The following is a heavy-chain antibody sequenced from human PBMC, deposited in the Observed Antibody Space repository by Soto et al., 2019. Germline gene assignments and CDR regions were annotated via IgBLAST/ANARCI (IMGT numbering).Heavy chain of an antibody. D-gene: IGHD5-12*01. CDR2: ISGSGRTT. Sequence: QVILVESGGGMVKPGGSLRLSCAASGFTFSDYDMNWFRQVPGKGLEWVSLISGSGRTTYHADSVKGRFTISRDNAKNSLYLQMDSLRAEDTAVYYCARDRLRGYGRAFDYWGQGTLVTVSS. V-gene: IGHV3-11*01. CDR3: ARDRLRGYGRAFDY. CDR1: GFTFSDYD. J-gene: IGHJ4*02.